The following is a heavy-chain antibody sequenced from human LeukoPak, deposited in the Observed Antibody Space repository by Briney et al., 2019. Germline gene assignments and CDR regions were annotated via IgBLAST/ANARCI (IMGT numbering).Heavy chain of an antibody. J-gene: IGHJ6*03. CDR2: INHSGST. CDR3: ARVNSGSYYVVVGGYYYYYYMDV. CDR1: GGSFSGYY. V-gene: IGHV4-34*01. D-gene: IGHD1-26*01. Sequence: SETLSLTCAVYGGSFSGYYWSWIRQPPGKGLEWIGEINHSGSTNYNPSLKSRVTISVDTSKNQFSLKLSSVTAADTAVYYCARVNSGSYYVVVGGYYYYYYMDVWGKGTTVTVSS.